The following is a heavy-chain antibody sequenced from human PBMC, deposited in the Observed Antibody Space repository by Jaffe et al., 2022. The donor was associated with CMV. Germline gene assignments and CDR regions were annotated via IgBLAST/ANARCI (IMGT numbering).Heavy chain of an antibody. Sequence: EVQLVQSGAEVKKPGESLKISCKGSGYTFSNYWVGWVRQMPGQGLECMGIIYPGDSDTRYSPSFQGQVTISADKSINTAYLQWSSLKAADSGMYYCARLAGGSGNHPLDYWGQGTLVTVSS. CDR1: GYTFSNYW. D-gene: IGHD3-10*01. V-gene: IGHV5-51*01. J-gene: IGHJ4*02. CDR3: ARLAGGSGNHPLDY. CDR2: IYPGDSDT.